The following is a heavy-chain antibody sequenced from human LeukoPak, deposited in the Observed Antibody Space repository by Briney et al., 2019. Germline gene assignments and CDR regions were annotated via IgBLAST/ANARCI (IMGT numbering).Heavy chain of an antibody. V-gene: IGHV3-15*01. D-gene: IGHD5-18*01. CDR2: IKSKTDGGTT. Sequence: SGGSLRLSCAASGFTFSSYWMHWVRQAPGKGLEWVGRIKSKTDGGTTDYAAPVKGRFTISRDDSKNTLYLQVNSLKTEDTAVYYCTTDTPRRGYSYGMNDYWGQGTLVTVSS. CDR1: GFTFSSYW. J-gene: IGHJ4*02. CDR3: TTDTPRRGYSYGMNDY.